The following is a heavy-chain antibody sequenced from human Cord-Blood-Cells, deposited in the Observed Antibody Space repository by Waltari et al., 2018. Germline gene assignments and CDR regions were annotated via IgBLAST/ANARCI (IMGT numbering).Heavy chain of an antibody. CDR1: GFPFRSYW. CDR2: INSDGSST. J-gene: IGHJ4*02. CDR3: ARAFSRGAALCDY. Sequence: EVQLVESGGGLVQPGGSLRLSCVASGFPFRSYWMHWVRQAPGKGLVWVSRINSDGSSTSDADSVKGRFTISRDNAKNTLYLQMNSLRAEDTAVYYCARAFSRGAALCDYWGQGTLVTVSS. V-gene: IGHV3-74*01. D-gene: IGHD3-3*02.